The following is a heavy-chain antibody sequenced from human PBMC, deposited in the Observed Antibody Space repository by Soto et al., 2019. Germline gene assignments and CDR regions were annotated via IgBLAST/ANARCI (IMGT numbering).Heavy chain of an antibody. D-gene: IGHD2-2*01. Sequence: GGSLRLSCAASGFTFSSYAMSWVRQAPGKGLEWVSAISGSGGSTYYADSVKGRFTISRDNSKNTLYLQMNSLRAEDTAVYYCAKDSGGYCSSTSCLNDYWGQGTLVTV. CDR2: ISGSGGST. CDR3: AKDSGGYCSSTSCLNDY. J-gene: IGHJ4*02. CDR1: GFTFSSYA. V-gene: IGHV3-23*01.